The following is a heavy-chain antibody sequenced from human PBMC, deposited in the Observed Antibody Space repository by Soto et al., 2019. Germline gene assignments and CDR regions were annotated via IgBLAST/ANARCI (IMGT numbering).Heavy chain of an antibody. CDR3: ARSAMTLWFGELLGWFDP. CDR1: GFTFSSYS. V-gene: IGHV3-21*01. CDR2: ISSSSSYI. Sequence: GGSLRLSCAASGFTFSSYSMNWVRQAPGKGLEWVSSISSSSSYIYYADSVKGRFTISRDNAKNSLYLQMNSLRAEDTAVYYCARSAMTLWFGELLGWFDPWGQGTLVTVSS. D-gene: IGHD3-10*01. J-gene: IGHJ5*02.